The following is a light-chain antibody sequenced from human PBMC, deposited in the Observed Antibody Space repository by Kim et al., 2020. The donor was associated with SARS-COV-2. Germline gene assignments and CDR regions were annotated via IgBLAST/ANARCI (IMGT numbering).Light chain of an antibody. Sequence: SLSPGERATLSCRASQSISSYLAWYQQRPGQPPRLLIYDASNRATGIPARFSGSGSGTDFTLTIGSLEPEDFAVYFCLQRSSWPLTFGGGTKLEIK. V-gene: IGKV3-11*01. CDR3: LQRSSWPLT. CDR2: DAS. CDR1: QSISSY. J-gene: IGKJ4*01.